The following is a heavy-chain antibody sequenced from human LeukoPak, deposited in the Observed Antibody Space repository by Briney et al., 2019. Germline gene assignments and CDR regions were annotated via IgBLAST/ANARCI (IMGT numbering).Heavy chain of an antibody. V-gene: IGHV3-53*01. CDR3: ARGLDDFWSGYYLDY. Sequence: PGGSLRLSCAASGFTVSSNYMSWARQAPGKGLEWVSVIYSGGSTYYADSVKGRFTISRDNSKNTLYLQMNSLRAEDTAVYYCARGLDDFWSGYYLDYWGQGTLVTVSS. CDR2: IYSGGST. CDR1: GFTVSSNY. J-gene: IGHJ4*02. D-gene: IGHD3-3*01.